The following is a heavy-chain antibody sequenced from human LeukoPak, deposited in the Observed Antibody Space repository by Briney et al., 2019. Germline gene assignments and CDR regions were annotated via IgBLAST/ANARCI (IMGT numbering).Heavy chain of an antibody. D-gene: IGHD2-15*01. CDR1: GFTVSNNY. CDR2: IYSGGST. Sequence: PGGSLRLSCAASGFTVSNNYLSWVRQAPGKGLEWVSVIYSGGSTYYADSVKGRFTISRDNSKNTLYLRMNSLRAEDTAVYYCARDCSGGSCYSIYWGQGTLVTVSS. J-gene: IGHJ4*02. CDR3: ARDCSGGSCYSIY. V-gene: IGHV3-66*01.